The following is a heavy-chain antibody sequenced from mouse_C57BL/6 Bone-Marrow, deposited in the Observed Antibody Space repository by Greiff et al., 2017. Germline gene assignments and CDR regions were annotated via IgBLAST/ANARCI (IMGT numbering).Heavy chain of an antibody. Sequence: VQLQQSGAELVRPGASVKLSCTASGFNIKDDYMHWVKQRPEQGLEWIGWIDPENGDTEYASKFQGKATITADTSSNTAYLQLSSLTSEDTAVYYSTTPHYYDSHYALDYWGQGTTVTVSS. J-gene: IGHJ4*01. CDR1: GFNIKDDY. D-gene: IGHD2-4*01. CDR2: IDPENGDT. V-gene: IGHV14-4*01. CDR3: TTPHYYDSHYALDY.